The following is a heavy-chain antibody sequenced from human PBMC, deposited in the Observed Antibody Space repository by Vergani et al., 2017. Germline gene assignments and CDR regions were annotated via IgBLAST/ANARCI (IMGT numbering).Heavy chain of an antibody. V-gene: IGHV1-69*13. D-gene: IGHD3-22*01. CDR2: IIPIFGTA. Sequence: QVQLVQSGAEVKKPGSSVKVSCKASGGTFSSYAISWVRQAPGQGLEWMGRIIPIFGTANYAQKFQGRVTITADESTSTAYMELSSLRSEDTAVYYCARETSQGTYYYASSGYVYWGQGTLVTVSS. J-gene: IGHJ4*02. CDR1: GGTFSSYA. CDR3: ARETSQGTYYYASSGYVY.